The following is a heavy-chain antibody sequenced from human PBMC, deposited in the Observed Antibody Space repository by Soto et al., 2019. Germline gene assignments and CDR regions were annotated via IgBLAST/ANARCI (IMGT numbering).Heavy chain of an antibody. CDR3: ARLGYSMVRGVLNWFDP. V-gene: IGHV5-10-1*01. CDR1: GYSFTSYW. Sequence: PGESLKISCKGSGYSFTSYWISWVRQMPGKGLEWMGRIDPSDSYTNYSPSFQGHVTISADKSISTAYLQWSSLKASDTAMYYCARLGYSMVRGVLNWFDPWGQGTLVTV. CDR2: IDPSDSYT. J-gene: IGHJ5*02. D-gene: IGHD3-10*01.